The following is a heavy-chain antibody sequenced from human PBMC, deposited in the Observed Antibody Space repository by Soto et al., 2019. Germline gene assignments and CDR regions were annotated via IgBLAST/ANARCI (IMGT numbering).Heavy chain of an antibody. V-gene: IGHV4-59*01. CDR2: IYYSGST. CDR3: ARAYGDYVFDS. J-gene: IGHJ4*02. Sequence: QVQLQESGPGLVKPSETLSLTCTVSGGSISSYYWSWIRQPPGKGLEWIGYIYYSGSTNYNPSLKSRVTISVDTSKHQSSLKRSSVTAADTAVYYCARAYGDYVFDSWGQGTLVTVSS. D-gene: IGHD4-17*01. CDR1: GGSISSYY.